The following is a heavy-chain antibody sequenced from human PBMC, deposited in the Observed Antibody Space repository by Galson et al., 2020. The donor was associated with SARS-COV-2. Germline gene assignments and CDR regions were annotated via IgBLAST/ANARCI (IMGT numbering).Heavy chain of an antibody. V-gene: IGHV3-64D*06. D-gene: IGHD3-3*01. J-gene: IGHJ4*02. Sequence: GESLKTSCSASGFTFSDYDIHWVRQTPGKGLEYVSGISSNGGNTFYADSVKGRFTISRDNSKNTMNLQMSSLTAEDTAVYYCVKDRVVTIFGMITSFHYWGQGTLVTVSS. CDR1: GFTFSDYD. CDR3: VKDRVVTIFGMITSFHY. CDR2: ISSNGGNT.